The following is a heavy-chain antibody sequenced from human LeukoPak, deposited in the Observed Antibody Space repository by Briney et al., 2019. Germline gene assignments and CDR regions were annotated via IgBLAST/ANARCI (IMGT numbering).Heavy chain of an antibody. J-gene: IGHJ4*02. Sequence: GGSLRLSCEASGFTFSSYAMSWVRQAPGKGLAWVSVISSSADSTYYADSVKGRFTISRDNSKNTLYLQMNNLRAEDTAIYYCAKPLEKYTYGGNFDYWGQGILVTVSS. V-gene: IGHV3-23*01. CDR2: ISSSADST. CDR1: GFTFSSYA. CDR3: AKPLEKYTYGGNFDY. D-gene: IGHD4-23*01.